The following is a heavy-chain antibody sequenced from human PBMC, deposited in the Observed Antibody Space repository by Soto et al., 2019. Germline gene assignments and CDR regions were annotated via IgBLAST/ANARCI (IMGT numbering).Heavy chain of an antibody. V-gene: IGHV4-34*01. CDR3: ARGLNYYDSSGYYSFDY. CDR1: GGSFSGYY. J-gene: IGHJ4*02. Sequence: SETLSLTCAVYGGSFSGYYWSWIRQPPGKGLEWIGEINHSGSTNYNPSLKSRVTISVDTSKNQFSLKLSSVTAADTAVYYCARGLNYYDSSGYYSFDYWGQGTLVTVSS. D-gene: IGHD3-22*01. CDR2: INHSGST.